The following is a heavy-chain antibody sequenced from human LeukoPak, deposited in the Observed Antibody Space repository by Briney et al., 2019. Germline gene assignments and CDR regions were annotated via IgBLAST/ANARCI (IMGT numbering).Heavy chain of an antibody. CDR1: GGSISSYY. V-gene: IGHV4-59*12. D-gene: IGHD6-13*01. CDR3: ARGKQQLVLYYFDY. Sequence: SETLSLTCTVSGGSISSYYWTWIRQPPGKGLEWIGYIHHSGSANYNPSLRSRITMSVDTSKNQFSLKLSSVTAADTAVYYCARGKQQLVLYYFDYWGQGTLVTVSS. CDR2: IHHSGSA. J-gene: IGHJ4*02.